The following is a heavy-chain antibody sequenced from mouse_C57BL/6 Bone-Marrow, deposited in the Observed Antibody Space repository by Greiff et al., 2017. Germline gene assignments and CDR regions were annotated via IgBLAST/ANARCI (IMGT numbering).Heavy chain of an antibody. Sequence: VQLQESGAELVRPGASVKLSCKASGYTFTDYYINWVKQRPGQGLEWIARIYPGSGNTYYNEKFKGKATLTAEKSSSTAYMQLSSLTSEDSAVHFCARGDYGSSYWYFDVWGTGTTVTVSS. CDR3: ARGDYGSSYWYFDV. CDR2: IYPGSGNT. V-gene: IGHV1-76*01. CDR1: GYTFTDYY. J-gene: IGHJ1*03. D-gene: IGHD1-1*01.